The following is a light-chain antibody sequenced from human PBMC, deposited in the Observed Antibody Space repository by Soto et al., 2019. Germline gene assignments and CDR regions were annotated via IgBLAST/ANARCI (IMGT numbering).Light chain of an antibody. J-gene: IGKJ2*01. Sequence: EIVMTQSPPSLTVTPGEPASISCRSSQRLLHSNGNTFLDWYLQKPGQSPQLLIYLGSNRASGVPDRVSGSEAGTDFTLKISRVEAEDVGVYYFMQALQAPYTFGQGNKLEIK. V-gene: IGKV2-28*01. CDR1: QRLLHSNGNTF. CDR3: MQALQAPYT. CDR2: LGS.